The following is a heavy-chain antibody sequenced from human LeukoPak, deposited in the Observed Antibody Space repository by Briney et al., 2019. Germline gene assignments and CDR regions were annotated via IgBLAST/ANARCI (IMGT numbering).Heavy chain of an antibody. Sequence: ASVKVSCKASGGTFSSYAISWVRQAPGQGLEWMGWFNPENGNTNYAQKVQGRVTMTADTSTSTSYMELRSLRSDDTAVYYCARVFGSALPDYWGQGTLVTVSS. J-gene: IGHJ4*02. V-gene: IGHV1-18*01. CDR3: ARVFGSALPDY. CDR2: FNPENGNT. D-gene: IGHD3-3*01. CDR1: GGTFSSYA.